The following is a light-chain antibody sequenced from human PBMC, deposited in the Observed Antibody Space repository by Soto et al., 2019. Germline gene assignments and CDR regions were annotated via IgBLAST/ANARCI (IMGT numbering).Light chain of an antibody. CDR2: EVS. CDR3: MQGTTWPYT. CDR1: QSLVYSDGNTY. V-gene: IGKV2-30*01. Sequence: DVVMTQSPLSLPVTLGQPASISCRSSQSLVYSDGNTYLNWFQQRPGQSPRRLIYEVSNRDSGVPDRFSGSGSGTDFTLKITRVEAEDVGVYYCMQGTTWPYTFGQGTKLEIK. J-gene: IGKJ2*01.